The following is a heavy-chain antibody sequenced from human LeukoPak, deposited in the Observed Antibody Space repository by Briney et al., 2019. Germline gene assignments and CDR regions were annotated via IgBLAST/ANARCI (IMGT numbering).Heavy chain of an antibody. Sequence: GGSLRLSCAASGFTFSCYAMSWVRQAPGKGLEWVSAISGSGGSTYYADSVKGRFTISRDNSKNTLYLQMNSLRAEDTAVYYCAKCGGTGSYYEGFDYWGQGTLVTVSS. CDR1: GFTFSCYA. CDR3: AKCGGTGSYYEGFDY. CDR2: ISGSGGST. D-gene: IGHD3-10*01. V-gene: IGHV3-23*01. J-gene: IGHJ4*02.